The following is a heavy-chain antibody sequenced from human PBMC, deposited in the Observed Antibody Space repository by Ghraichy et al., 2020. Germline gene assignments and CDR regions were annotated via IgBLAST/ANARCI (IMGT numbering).Heavy chain of an antibody. V-gene: IGHV4-59*01. CDR1: GGSITGYH. J-gene: IGHJ4*02. CDR3: ARERDSFNNFDY. CDR2: MYHSGAS. Sequence: SETLSLTCTVSGGSITGYHWSWIRQPPGMRLEWIGYMYHSGASNYNPSLKSRVTMSVDTSKNQFSLKLNSVTAADTAVYYCARERDSFNNFDYWVQGALVTVSS. D-gene: IGHD2-21*01.